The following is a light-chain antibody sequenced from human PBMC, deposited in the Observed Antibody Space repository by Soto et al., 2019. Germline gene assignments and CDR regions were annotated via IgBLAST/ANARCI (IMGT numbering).Light chain of an antibody. J-gene: IGKJ1*01. Sequence: DVQMTQSPSSLSASVGDIVTITCRASQTINSYLNWYQQKPGKAPQLLIYAASSLNSGVASRFSGSGSGTDFTLTISNLQPEDFATYYCQQGYSAFKTFGQGTKLESK. CDR3: QQGYSAFKT. CDR1: QTINSY. CDR2: AAS. V-gene: IGKV1-39*01.